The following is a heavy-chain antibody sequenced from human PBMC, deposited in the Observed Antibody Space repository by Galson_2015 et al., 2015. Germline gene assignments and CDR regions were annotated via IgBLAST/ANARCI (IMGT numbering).Heavy chain of an antibody. CDR3: ARSLEILPPDY. CDR1: GFIFSDYY. CDR2: ITDRSTYT. J-gene: IGHJ4*02. V-gene: IGHV3-11*06. D-gene: IGHD1-7*01. Sequence: SLRLSCAASGFIFSDYYMSWIRQAPGKGLEWVAHITDRSTYTNYADSVKGRFTISRDNVQNSLFLQMNSLTAEDTAVYYCARSLEILPPDYWGRGTLVTVSS.